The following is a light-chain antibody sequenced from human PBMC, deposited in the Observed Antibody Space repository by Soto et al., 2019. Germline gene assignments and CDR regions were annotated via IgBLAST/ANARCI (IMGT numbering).Light chain of an antibody. Sequence: QSVLTQPASLSGSPGQSITISCPGTSSDVGGYNYVSWYQQYPGKAPKLMIYAVSDRPSGVSNRFSGSKSGNTASLTISGLQAEDEADYYCSSYTSSSTLVVFGGGTKVTVL. CDR2: AVS. V-gene: IGLV2-14*01. CDR3: SSYTSSSTLVV. J-gene: IGLJ3*02. CDR1: SSDVGGYNY.